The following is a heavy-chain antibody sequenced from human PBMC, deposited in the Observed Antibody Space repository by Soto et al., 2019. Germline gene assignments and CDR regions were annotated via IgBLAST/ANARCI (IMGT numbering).Heavy chain of an antibody. J-gene: IGHJ4*02. D-gene: IGHD5-12*01. Sequence: QVQLVESGGGVVQPGRSLSLSCAASGFTFRNYVMHWVRQAPGKGLEWVAVISSDGSNKYYADSVKGRFTISRDNSKNTLYLQMNSRRIEDTAVYYCTKDRATHRNYWGQGTLVTVSS. CDR3: TKDRATHRNY. CDR1: GFTFRNYV. V-gene: IGHV3-30*18. CDR2: ISSDGSNK.